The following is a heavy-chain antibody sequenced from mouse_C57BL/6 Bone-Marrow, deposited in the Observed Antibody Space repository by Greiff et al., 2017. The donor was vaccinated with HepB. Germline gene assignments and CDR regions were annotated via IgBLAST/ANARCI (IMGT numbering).Heavy chain of an antibody. D-gene: IGHD1-1*01. V-gene: IGHV5-12*01. Sequence: EVKLMESGGGLVQPGGSLNLSCAASGFTFGDYSMFWFRQTPEKGLEWVAYISNGGGSTYYPDTVKGRFTISRDNAKNTLYLQMSRLKSEDTAMYYCARRAPPYYGSSPQYFDVWGTGTTVTVSS. CDR3: ARRAPPYYGSSPQYFDV. CDR2: ISNGGGST. J-gene: IGHJ1*03. CDR1: GFTFGDYS.